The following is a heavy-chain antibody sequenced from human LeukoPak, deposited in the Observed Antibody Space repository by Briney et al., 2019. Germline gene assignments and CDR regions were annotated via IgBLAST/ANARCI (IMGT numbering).Heavy chain of an antibody. CDR2: ISSIGSTI. J-gene: IGHJ4*02. CDR1: GFTFGIDS. Sequence: GGSPSLSCAASGFTFGIDSMNWVRQAPGKGLEWVSLISSIGSTIYYADSVKGRFTISRDNAKNSLYLQMNSLRAEDTAVYYCARAGGELLLDYWGQGTLVTVSS. CDR3: ARAGGELLLDY. V-gene: IGHV3-48*04. D-gene: IGHD1-26*01.